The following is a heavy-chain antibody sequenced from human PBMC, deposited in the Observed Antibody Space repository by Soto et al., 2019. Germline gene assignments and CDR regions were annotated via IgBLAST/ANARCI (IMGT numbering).Heavy chain of an antibody. Sequence: QVQLVQSGAEVKKPESSVKVSCKAPGGTFSTYAISWVRQAPGQGLGWMGGIIRMFGTANYAQRSQDRVTITADESTNTVYMELSSLRSEDTAVYFCASGIQLWLRRINNGYSGWGQGTLVTVSS. CDR1: GGTFSTYA. CDR2: IIRMFGTA. D-gene: IGHD5-18*01. V-gene: IGHV1-69*12. J-gene: IGHJ4*02. CDR3: ASGIQLWLRRINNGYSG.